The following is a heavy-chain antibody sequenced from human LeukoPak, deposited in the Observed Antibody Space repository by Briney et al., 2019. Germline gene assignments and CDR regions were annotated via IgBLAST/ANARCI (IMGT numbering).Heavy chain of an antibody. CDR2: ISYDGSNK. CDR3: AKGDFDWSYPDY. J-gene: IGHJ4*02. Sequence: PGGSLRLSCAASGFTFSSYGMHWVRQAPGKGLEWVAVISYDGSNKYYADSVKGRFTISRDNSKNTLYLQMNSLRAEDTAVYYCAKGDFDWSYPDYWGQGTLVTVSS. D-gene: IGHD3-9*01. V-gene: IGHV3-30*18. CDR1: GFTFSSYG.